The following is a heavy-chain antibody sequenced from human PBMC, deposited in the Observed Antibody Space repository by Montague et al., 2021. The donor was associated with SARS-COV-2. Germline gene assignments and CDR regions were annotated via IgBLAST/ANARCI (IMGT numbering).Heavy chain of an antibody. CDR1: GASFGDDR. D-gene: IGHD3-22*01. CDR2: IKQSGST. Sequence: SETLSLTCAVYGASFGDDRWSWIRQPPGKGLEWIGDIKQSGSTNYNPSLKSRVAISVDTSKNQFSLKPTSVTAADTAVYFCARGHLSVSMIVVVFTSASYYFDYWGRGAQVTVSS. V-gene: IGHV4-34*01. J-gene: IGHJ4*02. CDR3: ARGHLSVSMIVVVFTSASYYFDY.